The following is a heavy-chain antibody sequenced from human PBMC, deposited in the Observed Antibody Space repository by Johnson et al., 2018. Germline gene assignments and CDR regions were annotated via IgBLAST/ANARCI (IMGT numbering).Heavy chain of an antibody. CDR2: ISDSGGRT. V-gene: IGHV3-23*04. J-gene: IGHJ6*02. CDR1: GFDFKHYG. Sequence: VQLVESGGGLVKPGGSLRLSCAASGFDFKHYGMTWFRQAPGKGLEWVSRISDSGGRTAYADSGKGRFTISSDNSKNTVYLQMNSLRAEDTAVYYCAKDKDWVTEHYGMDVWGQGTTVIVSS. CDR3: AKDKDWVTEHYGMDV. D-gene: IGHD1-14*01.